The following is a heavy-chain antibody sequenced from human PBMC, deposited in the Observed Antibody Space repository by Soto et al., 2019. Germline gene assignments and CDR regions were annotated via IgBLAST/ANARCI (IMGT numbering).Heavy chain of an antibody. V-gene: IGHV3-49*04. CDR3: IRGSFGYYGP. CDR2: IRNNGYGGTA. D-gene: IGHD3-22*01. CDR1: GFKFGDYA. J-gene: IGHJ5*02. Sequence: GGSLRLSCGASGFKFGDYAMTWVRQAPGKGLEWVGFIRNNGYGGTANYAASVKGRFTISRDDSKTIAYLQMNSLKTEDTAVYYCIRGSFGYYGPWGQGTLVTVSS.